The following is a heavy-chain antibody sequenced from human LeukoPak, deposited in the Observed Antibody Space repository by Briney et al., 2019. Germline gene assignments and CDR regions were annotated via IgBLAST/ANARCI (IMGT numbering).Heavy chain of an antibody. CDR3: ARDWRSIKVIADY. Sequence: GASVNVSCKATGYTFTSYGISWVRQAPGQGVEWMGWINSNSDNTNDAQKLQGIVTITTDTSTSTAYMELRSLRSDDAALYFCARDWRSIKVIADYWGQGTLVTVSS. CDR1: GYTFTSYG. J-gene: IGHJ4*02. CDR2: INSNSDNT. D-gene: IGHD1-1*01. V-gene: IGHV1-18*01.